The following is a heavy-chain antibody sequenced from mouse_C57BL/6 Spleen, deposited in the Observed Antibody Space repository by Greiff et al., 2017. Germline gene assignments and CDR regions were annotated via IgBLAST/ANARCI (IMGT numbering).Heavy chain of an antibody. J-gene: IGHJ4*01. CDR1: GYTFTDYY. V-gene: IGHV1-26*01. D-gene: IGHD3-2*02. Sequence: EVQLQQSGPELVKPGASVKISCKASGYTFTDYYMNWVKQSHGKSLEWIGDINPNNGGTSYNQKFKGKATLTVDKSSSTAYMELRSLTSEDSAVYYCAGQLRLRDYYAMDYWGQGTSVTVSS. CDR3: AGQLRLRDYYAMDY. CDR2: INPNNGGT.